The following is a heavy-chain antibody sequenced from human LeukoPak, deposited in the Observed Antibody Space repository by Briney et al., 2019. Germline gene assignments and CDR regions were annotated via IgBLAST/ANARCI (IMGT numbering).Heavy chain of an antibody. J-gene: IGHJ5*02. CDR2: INSDGSST. V-gene: IGHV3-74*01. CDR1: GFSFSAYA. CDR3: TVSGSYYSSSDNWFDP. Sequence: PPGGSLRLSCAGSGFSFSAYAMYWVRQAPGKGLVWVSRINSDGSSTSYADSVKGRFTISRDNAKNTLYLQMNSLRAEDTAVYYCTVSGSYYSSSDNWFDPWGQGTLVTVSS. D-gene: IGHD3-10*01.